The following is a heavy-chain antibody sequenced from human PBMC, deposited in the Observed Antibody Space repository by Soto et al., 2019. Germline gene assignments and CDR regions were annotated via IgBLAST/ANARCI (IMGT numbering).Heavy chain of an antibody. D-gene: IGHD5-18*01. CDR2: ISAYNGNT. CDR3: ARVKNPELWLQLTDAFDI. J-gene: IGHJ3*02. Sequence: QVQLVQSGAEVKKPGASVKVSCKASGYTFTSYGISWVRQAPGQGLEWMGWISAYNGNTNYAQKLQGRVTMTTDTSTSTAYMELRSLRSDDTAVYYCARVKNPELWLQLTDAFDIWGQGTMVTVSS. V-gene: IGHV1-18*01. CDR1: GYTFTSYG.